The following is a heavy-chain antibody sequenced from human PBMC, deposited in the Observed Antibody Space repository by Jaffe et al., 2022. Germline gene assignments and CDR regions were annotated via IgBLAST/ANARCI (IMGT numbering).Heavy chain of an antibody. CDR3: ARDLNPYYYDSSGYYFDY. CDR1: GGTFSSYA. CDR2: IIPIFGTA. Sequence: QVQLVQSGAEVKKPGSSVKVSCKASGGTFSSYAISWVRQAPGQGLEWMGGIIPIFGTANYAQKFQGRVTITTDESTSTAYMELSSLRSEDTAVYYCARDLNPYYYDSSGYYFDYWGQGTLVTVSS. D-gene: IGHD3-22*01. J-gene: IGHJ4*02. V-gene: IGHV1-69*05.